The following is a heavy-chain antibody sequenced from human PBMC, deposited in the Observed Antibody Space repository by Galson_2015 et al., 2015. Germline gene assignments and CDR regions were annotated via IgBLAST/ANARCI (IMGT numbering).Heavy chain of an antibody. V-gene: IGHV7-4-1*02. CDR2: INTNTGNP. CDR1: GYAFTSYA. J-gene: IGHJ6*02. CDR3: ARESDARYYYGMDV. Sequence: SVKVSCRASGYAFTSYAMNWVRQAPGQGLEWMGWINTNTGNPTYAQGFTGRFVFSLDTSVSTAYLQISSLKAGDTAVYYCARESDARYYYGMDVWGQGIPGHRLL.